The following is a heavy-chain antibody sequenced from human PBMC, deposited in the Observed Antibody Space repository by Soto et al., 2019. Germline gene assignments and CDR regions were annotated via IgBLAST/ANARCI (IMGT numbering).Heavy chain of an antibody. CDR1: GFTFSSYW. CDR3: ARGVNSWLPQGYPFDY. Sequence: EVQLVESGGGLVQPGGSLRLSCAASGFTFSSYWMSWVRQAPGKGLEWVANIKQDGSEKYYVDSVKGRFTISRDNAKNTLYLQMNSLRAEDTAVYYCARGVNSWLPQGYPFDYWGQGTLVTVSS. CDR2: IKQDGSEK. J-gene: IGHJ4*02. V-gene: IGHV3-7*05. D-gene: IGHD5-12*01.